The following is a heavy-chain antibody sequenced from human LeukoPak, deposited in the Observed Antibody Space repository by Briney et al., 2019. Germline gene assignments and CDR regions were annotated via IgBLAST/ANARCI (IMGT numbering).Heavy chain of an antibody. CDR1: GFTFSSYG. CDR2: ISYDGSNK. Sequence: QSGGSLKLSCAVSGFTFSSYGMAWVRQAPGKGLEWVAVISYDGSNKYYADSVRGRFTISRDNSKNTLYLQMNSLRVEDTAVYFCARDPGAFPYFFDCWGQGTLVTVSS. CDR3: ARDPGAFPYFFDC. J-gene: IGHJ4*02. D-gene: IGHD4/OR15-4a*01. V-gene: IGHV3-30*03.